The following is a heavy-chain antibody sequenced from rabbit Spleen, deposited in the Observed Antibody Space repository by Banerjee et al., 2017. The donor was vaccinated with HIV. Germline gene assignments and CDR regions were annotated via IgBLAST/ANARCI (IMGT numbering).Heavy chain of an antibody. CDR1: GFTLNNYW. CDR3: ARGDSGNGFRL. V-gene: IGHV1S45*01. Sequence: QEQLEDSGGDLVQPEGSLTLTCTASGFTLNNYWICWVRQAPGKGLEWIGCIYTGSSGKTAYANWAKGRFTISKASSTTVTLQMTSLTAADTATYFCARGDSGNGFRLWGPGTLVTVS. D-gene: IGHD1-1*01. J-gene: IGHJ4*01. CDR2: IYTGSSGKT.